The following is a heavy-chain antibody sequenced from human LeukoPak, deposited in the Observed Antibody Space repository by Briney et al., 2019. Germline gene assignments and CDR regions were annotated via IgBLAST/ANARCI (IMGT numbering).Heavy chain of an antibody. CDR1: GGSISSHY. CDR3: ARLAVVAPAARDYYYMDV. D-gene: IGHD2-2*01. V-gene: IGHV4-59*11. J-gene: IGHJ6*03. Sequence: SETLSLTCTVSGGSISSHYWSWIRQPPGKGLEWIGYIYYSGSTNYNPSLKSRVTISIDSSKNQFSLRVTSVTAADTAVYYCARLAVVAPAARDYYYMDVWGKGTTVTVSS. CDR2: IYYSGST.